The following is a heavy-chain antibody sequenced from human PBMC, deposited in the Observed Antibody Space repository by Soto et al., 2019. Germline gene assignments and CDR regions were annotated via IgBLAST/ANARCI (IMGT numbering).Heavy chain of an antibody. CDR2: ISAYNCNT. CDR3: ARNVNSGLDY. J-gene: IGHJ4*02. CDR1: GYTFTSYG. Sequence: ASVKVSCKASGYTFTSYGISWVRQAPGQGLEWMGWISAYNCNTNYAQKLQGRVTMTRDTSTSTVYMELSSRRSEDTAMYYCARNVNSGLDYWGQGTLVTVSS. D-gene: IGHD1-20*01. V-gene: IGHV1-18*01.